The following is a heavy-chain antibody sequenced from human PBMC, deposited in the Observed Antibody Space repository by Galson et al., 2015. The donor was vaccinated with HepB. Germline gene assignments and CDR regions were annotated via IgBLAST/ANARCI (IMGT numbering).Heavy chain of an antibody. D-gene: IGHD6-19*01. CDR3: ARHYFSAWPDTPLDY. CDR1: GFTFSTSW. J-gene: IGHJ4*02. CDR2: IRQDGSEK. Sequence: SLRLCCAASGFTFSTSWMSWVRQAPGKGLGWVASIRQDGSEKYYVDSVKGRFTISRDNAKNSLYLQMNSLRAEDTAVYYCARHYFSAWPDTPLDYWGQGTLVTVSS. V-gene: IGHV3-7*03.